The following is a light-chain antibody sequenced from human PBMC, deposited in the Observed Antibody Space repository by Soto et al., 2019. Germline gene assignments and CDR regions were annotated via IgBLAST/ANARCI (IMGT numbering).Light chain of an antibody. CDR2: GAS. Sequence: EIVMTQSPATLSVSPGERATLSCRASQSVSSNLAWYQQKPGQAPRLLIYGASTRATGIPARFSGSGSGTEFTLTISSLQSQDFAVYYCQQYNNSPLWTFGQGTKVDIK. CDR1: QSVSSN. J-gene: IGKJ1*01. V-gene: IGKV3-15*01. CDR3: QQYNNSPLWT.